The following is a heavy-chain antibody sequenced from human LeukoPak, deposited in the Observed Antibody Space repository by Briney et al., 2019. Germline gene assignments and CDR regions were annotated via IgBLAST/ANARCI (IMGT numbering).Heavy chain of an antibody. V-gene: IGHV3-23*01. D-gene: IGHD6-13*01. CDR3: AKDPFSWAAAGTGWFDP. J-gene: IGHJ5*02. Sequence: GGSLRLSCAASGFTFSSYSMSWVRQAPGKGLEWVSAISGSGGSTYYADSVKGRFTISRDNPKNTLYLQMNSLRAEDTAVYYCAKDPFSWAAAGTGWFDPWGQGTLVTVSS. CDR1: GFTFSSYS. CDR2: ISGSGGST.